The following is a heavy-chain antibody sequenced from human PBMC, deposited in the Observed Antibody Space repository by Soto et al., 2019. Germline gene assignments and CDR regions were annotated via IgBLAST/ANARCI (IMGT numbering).Heavy chain of an antibody. D-gene: IGHD6-13*01. CDR2: INPSGGST. CDR3: ARRIAYSSSWYQAMSAFDY. CDR1: GYTFTSYY. V-gene: IGHV1-46*01. J-gene: IGHJ4*02. Sequence: QVQLVQSGAEVKKPGASVKVSCKASGYTFTSYYMHWVRQAPGQGLEWMGIINPSGGSTSYAQKFQGRVTMTRDTSTSTVYMELSSLRSEDTAVYYCARRIAYSSSWYQAMSAFDYWGQGTLVTVSS.